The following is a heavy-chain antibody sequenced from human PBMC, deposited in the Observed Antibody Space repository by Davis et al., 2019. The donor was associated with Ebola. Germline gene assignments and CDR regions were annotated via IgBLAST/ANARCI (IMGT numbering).Heavy chain of an antibody. J-gene: IGHJ2*01. Sequence: PSETLSLTCTVSGGSISSADYYWTWIRQPPGKGMEWIGYIYYSGSAYYNPSLESRVTISVQTSKNQFSLKLSSVTAADTAVYYCAREEDGYNWGYFDLWGRGTLVTVSS. D-gene: IGHD5-24*01. CDR2: IYYSGSA. CDR3: AREEDGYNWGYFDL. CDR1: GGSISSADYY. V-gene: IGHV4-30-4*02.